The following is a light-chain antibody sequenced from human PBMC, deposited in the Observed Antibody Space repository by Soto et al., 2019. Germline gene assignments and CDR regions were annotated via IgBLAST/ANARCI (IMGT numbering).Light chain of an antibody. CDR1: ENINKY. Sequence: DIQMTQSPSSLSESVGDRVTITCRASENINKYLNWYQHKPGRAPRLLIYAAANLQGGVPSRFSGSGSGTDFTLTISSLQPEDFATYYCQQSHSTLSVTFGGGTKVEI. CDR3: QQSHSTLSVT. CDR2: AAA. V-gene: IGKV1-39*01. J-gene: IGKJ4*01.